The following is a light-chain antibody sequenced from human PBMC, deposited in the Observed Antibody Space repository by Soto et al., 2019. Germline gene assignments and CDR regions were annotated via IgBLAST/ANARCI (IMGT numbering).Light chain of an antibody. Sequence: EILMTQSPATLSVSPGERATLSCRASQSISTHVAWYQQKPGQAPRLLIYGAYMRATGIPARFSGSGSGTEFTLTISSLQSEDFAVYYCQQYSNWPPFTFGQGTKLEIK. V-gene: IGKV3-15*01. CDR2: GAY. CDR1: QSISTH. CDR3: QQYSNWPPFT. J-gene: IGKJ2*01.